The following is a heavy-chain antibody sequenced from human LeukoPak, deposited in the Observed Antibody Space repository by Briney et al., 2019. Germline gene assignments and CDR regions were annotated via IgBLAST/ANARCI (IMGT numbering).Heavy chain of an antibody. Sequence: ASVKVSCKASGYTFTSYYMHWVRQAPGEGLEWMGIINLSGGSTSYAQKFQGGVTMTRDTSTSTVYMEVSSLRSEDTAVYYCARDRSGYYGSGSYYNVRYYYGMDVWGKGTTVTVSS. J-gene: IGHJ6*04. CDR3: ARDRSGYYGSGSYYNVRYYYGMDV. CDR2: INLSGGST. CDR1: GYTFTSYY. V-gene: IGHV1-46*01. D-gene: IGHD3-10*01.